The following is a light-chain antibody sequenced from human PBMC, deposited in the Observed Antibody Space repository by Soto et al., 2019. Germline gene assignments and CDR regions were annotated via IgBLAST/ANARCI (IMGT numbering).Light chain of an antibody. CDR1: SSDIGGYNF. CDR2: DVT. CDR3: SSYTTSSTLV. V-gene: IGLV2-14*03. J-gene: IGLJ3*02. Sequence: QSVLTQPPSVSGAPGQRVTISCTGTSSDIGGYNFVSWYQQHPGKAPKLMIYDVTNRPPGLSDRFSGSKSGNTASLTISGLQAEDEADYYCSSYTTSSTLVFGGGTKLTVL.